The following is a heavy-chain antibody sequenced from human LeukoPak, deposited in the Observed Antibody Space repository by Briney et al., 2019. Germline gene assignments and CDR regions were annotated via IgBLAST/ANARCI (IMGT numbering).Heavy chain of an antibody. Sequence: PGGSLRLSCAASGFTFSSYEMNWVRQAPGKGLEWVSYISSSGSTIYYADSVKGRFTISRDNSKNTLYLQMNSLRTEDTAVYFCARGNGALGPVPPAMPPYYYSALDVWGQGTTVTVSS. CDR3: ARGNGALGPVPPAMPPYYYSALDV. V-gene: IGHV3-48*03. CDR1: GFTFSSYE. J-gene: IGHJ6*02. D-gene: IGHD2-2*01. CDR2: ISSSGSTI.